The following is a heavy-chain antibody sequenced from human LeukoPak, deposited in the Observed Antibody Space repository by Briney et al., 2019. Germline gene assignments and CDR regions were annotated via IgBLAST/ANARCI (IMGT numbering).Heavy chain of an antibody. CDR2: IYYSGST. Sequence: SETLSLTCTVSGGSISSSSYYWGWIGRPQGKELEWIGRIYYSGSTYYNPSLKSRVTISVDTSKNQFSLKLSSVTAADTAVYYCARAKLGIAAAGKDGMDVWGQGTTVTVSS. J-gene: IGHJ6*02. V-gene: IGHV4-39*07. D-gene: IGHD6-13*01. CDR1: GGSISSSSYY. CDR3: ARAKLGIAAAGKDGMDV.